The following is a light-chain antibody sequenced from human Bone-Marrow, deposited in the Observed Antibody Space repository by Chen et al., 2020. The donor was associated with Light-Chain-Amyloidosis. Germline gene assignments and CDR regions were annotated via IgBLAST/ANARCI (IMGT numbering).Light chain of an antibody. V-gene: IGLV2-23*02. J-gene: IGLJ3*02. CDR3: CSYAITVNFFWV. CDR2: EVN. Sequence: QSALTQPASVSGSPGQSITISCTGPSSDIGGYDLISWYQRHPGKAPKLIIYEVNQRPSGVSYRFSGSKAGNTASLTISGLQAEDEAEYFCCSYAITVNFFWVFGGGTKVTVL. CDR1: SSDIGGYDL.